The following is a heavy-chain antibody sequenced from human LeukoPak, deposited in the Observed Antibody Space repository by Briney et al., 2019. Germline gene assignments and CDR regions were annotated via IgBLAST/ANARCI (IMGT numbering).Heavy chain of an antibody. D-gene: IGHD5-18*01. CDR1: GFTFSSFT. J-gene: IGHJ4*02. CDR2: ISGSGGST. V-gene: IGHV3-23*01. Sequence: GGSLRLSCAASGFTFSSFTLSWVRQAPGKGLEWVSAISGSGGSTYYADSVKGRFTISRDNSKNTLYLQMNSLRAEDTAVYYCAKLVRVQLWFKEFDYWGQGTLVTVSS. CDR3: AKLVRVQLWFKEFDY.